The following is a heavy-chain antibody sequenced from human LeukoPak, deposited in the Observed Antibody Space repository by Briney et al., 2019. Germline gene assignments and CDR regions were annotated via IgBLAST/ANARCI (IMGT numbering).Heavy chain of an antibody. CDR2: IGPRDSST. J-gene: IGHJ4*02. CDR1: GYSFTSYW. D-gene: IGHD5-12*01. V-gene: IGHV5-10-1*01. Sequence: GESLKISCKASGYSFTSYWISWVRQIPGKGLEWMGRIGPRDSSTNYSPAFKGHVAISVDKSISTAYLKRSSLKASYTAICYCARQTLVGDSFDSWGQGTLVTASS. CDR3: ARQTLVGDSFDS.